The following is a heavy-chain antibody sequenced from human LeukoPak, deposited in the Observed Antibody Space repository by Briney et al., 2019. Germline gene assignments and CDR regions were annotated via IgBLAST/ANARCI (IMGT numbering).Heavy chain of an antibody. CDR1: GFTFTNYW. CDR2: ISNDGSDT. D-gene: IGHD3-10*01. CDR3: VRYFYGSGSYDY. V-gene: IGHV3-74*01. Sequence: GGSLRLSCAASGFTFTNYWMNWIRQVPGKVLEWVSHISNDGSDTDYADSVKGRFTISRDNEKNTLYLQMRRLRAEDTAVYYGVRYFYGSGSYDYWGQGTLLTVSS. J-gene: IGHJ4*02.